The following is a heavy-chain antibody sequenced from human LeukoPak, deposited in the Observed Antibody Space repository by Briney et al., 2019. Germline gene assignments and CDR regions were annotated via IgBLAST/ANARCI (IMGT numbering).Heavy chain of an antibody. V-gene: IGHV1-8*01. Sequence: ASVKVSCKASGYIFTSYDIYWVRQATGQGLEWMGWMNPNSGNTGYAQKFKGGVTMTTNTSISTAYMELSSLRSEDTAVYYCARGITLIRGLIITWFDPWGPGTLVAVSS. CDR2: MNPNSGNT. J-gene: IGHJ5*02. CDR3: ARGITLIRGLIITWFDP. D-gene: IGHD3-10*01. CDR1: GYIFTSYD.